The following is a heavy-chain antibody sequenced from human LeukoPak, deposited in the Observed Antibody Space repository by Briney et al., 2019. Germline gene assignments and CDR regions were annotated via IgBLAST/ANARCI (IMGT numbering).Heavy chain of an antibody. CDR1: GFTFGDYA. D-gene: IGHD3/OR15-3a*01. CDR3: DWLYPLDY. J-gene: IGHJ4*02. Sequence: GGSLRLSCTASGFTFGDYAMSWFRQAPGKGLEWVDFTKNKTNRGTTSYAASVEGRSTILRDDSKSVAYLQMNSLKTEDRAQKHLDWLYPLDYWGQGTQVTVSS. CDR2: TKNKTNRGTT. V-gene: IGHV3-49*03.